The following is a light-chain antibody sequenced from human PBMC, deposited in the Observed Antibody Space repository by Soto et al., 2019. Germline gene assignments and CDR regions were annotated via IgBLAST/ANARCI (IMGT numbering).Light chain of an antibody. J-gene: IGKJ1*01. CDR1: QTISSW. CDR3: QHYNSYSEA. Sequence: DIQMTQSPSTLSVSVGDIVTITCRASQTISSWLAWYQQKPGKAPKLLIYKASTLKSGVPSRFSGSGSGTEFTLTISSLQPDDFATYYCQHYNSYSEAFGQGTKLDIK. CDR2: KAS. V-gene: IGKV1-5*03.